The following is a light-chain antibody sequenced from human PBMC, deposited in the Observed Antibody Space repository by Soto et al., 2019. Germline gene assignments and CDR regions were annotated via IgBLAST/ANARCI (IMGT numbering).Light chain of an antibody. CDR3: LQDINYPWT. CDR1: QGIRND. J-gene: IGKJ1*01. CDR2: AAS. Sequence: IQMTQTQSSLSASVGDRVTITCRASQGIRNDLGWYQQKPGKAPKRLIYAASSLQSGVPPRFSGSGSGTDFTLAISSLQPEDSATYYCLQDINYPWTFGQGTKVDIK. V-gene: IGKV1-6*01.